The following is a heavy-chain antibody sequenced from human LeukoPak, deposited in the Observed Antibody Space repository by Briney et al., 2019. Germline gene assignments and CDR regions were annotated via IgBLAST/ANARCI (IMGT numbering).Heavy chain of an antibody. Sequence: GGSLGLSCAASGFTFSSYAMSWVRQAPGKGLEWVSAISGSGGSTYYADSVKGRFTISRDNSKNTLYLQMNSLRAEDTAVYYCAKDELGYCSSTSCYPFDYWGQGTLVTVSS. V-gene: IGHV3-23*01. CDR3: AKDELGYCSSTSCYPFDY. CDR1: GFTFSSYA. CDR2: ISGSGGST. D-gene: IGHD2-2*01. J-gene: IGHJ4*02.